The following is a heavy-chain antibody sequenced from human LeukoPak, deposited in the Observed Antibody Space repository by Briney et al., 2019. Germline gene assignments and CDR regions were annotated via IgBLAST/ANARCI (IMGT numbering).Heavy chain of an antibody. D-gene: IGHD3-22*01. J-gene: IGHJ4*02. CDR3: ARDSHGYYYDSSGYCDY. CDR2: IWYDGSNK. V-gene: IGHV3-33*01. Sequence: PGGSLRLSCAASGFTFSSYGMHWVRQAPGKGLEWVAVIWYDGSNKYYADSVKGRFTISRDNSKNTLYLQMNSLRAEDTAVYYCARDSHGYYYDSSGYCDYWGQGTLVTVSS. CDR1: GFTFSSYG.